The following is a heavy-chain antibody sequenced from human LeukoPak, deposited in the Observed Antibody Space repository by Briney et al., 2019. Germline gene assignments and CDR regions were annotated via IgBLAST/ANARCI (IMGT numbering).Heavy chain of an antibody. CDR2: IIPIFGTA. V-gene: IGHV1-69*05. D-gene: IGHD6-19*01. Sequence: ASVKVSCKASGGTFSSYAISWVRQAPGQGLEWMGGIIPIFGTANYAQTFQGRVTITTDESTSTAYMELSSLRSEDTAVYYCARSPLAVAGYSYYMDVWGKGTTVTVSS. J-gene: IGHJ6*03. CDR1: GGTFSSYA. CDR3: ARSPLAVAGYSYYMDV.